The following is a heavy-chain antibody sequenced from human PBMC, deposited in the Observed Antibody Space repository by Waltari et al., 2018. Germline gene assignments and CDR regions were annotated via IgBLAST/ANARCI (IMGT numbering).Heavy chain of an antibody. J-gene: IGHJ4*02. CDR3: ARAHWGEPQLDY. CDR2: ISYDGSNK. Sequence: QVQLVESGGGVVQPGRSLRLSCAASGFTFSSYAMHWVRQAPGKGLEWVAVISYDGSNKYYADAVKGRFTISRDNSKNTLYLQMNSLRAEDTAVYYCARAHWGEPQLDYWGQGTLVTVSS. V-gene: IGHV3-30-3*01. CDR1: GFTFSSYA. D-gene: IGHD7-27*01.